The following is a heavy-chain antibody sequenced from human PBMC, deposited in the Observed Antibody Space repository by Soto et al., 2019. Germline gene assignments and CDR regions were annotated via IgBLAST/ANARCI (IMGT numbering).Heavy chain of an antibody. J-gene: IGHJ6*02. CDR1: GFTFSSYS. V-gene: IGHV3-21*01. Sequence: GGSLRLSCAASGFTFSSYSMNWVRQAPGKGLEWVSSISSSSSYIYYADSVKGRFTISRDNAKNSLYLQMNSLRAEDTAVYYCARQSEQLPKYYYYGMDVWGQGTTVTVSS. CDR3: ARQSEQLPKYYYYGMDV. CDR2: ISSSSSYI. D-gene: IGHD6-6*01.